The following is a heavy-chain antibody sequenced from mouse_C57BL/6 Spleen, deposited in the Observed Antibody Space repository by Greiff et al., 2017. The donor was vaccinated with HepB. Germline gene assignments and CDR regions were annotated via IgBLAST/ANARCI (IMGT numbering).Heavy chain of an antibody. J-gene: IGHJ3*01. CDR2: ISSGGDYT. CDR1: GFTFSSYA. D-gene: IGHD2-3*01. CDR3: TREGDGYPWFAY. Sequence: EVKLVESGEGLVKPGGSLKLSCAASGFTFSSYAMSWVRQTPEKRLEWVAYISSGGDYTYYADTVKGRFTISRDNARNTLYLQMSSLKSEDTAMYYCTREGDGYPWFAYWGQGTLVTVSA. V-gene: IGHV5-9-1*02.